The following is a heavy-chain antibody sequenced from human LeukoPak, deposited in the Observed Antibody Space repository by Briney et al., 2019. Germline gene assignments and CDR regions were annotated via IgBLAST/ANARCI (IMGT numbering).Heavy chain of an antibody. Sequence: GGSLRLSCAASGFTFSSYEMNWVRQAPGKGLEWVSYISSSGSTIYYADSVKGRFTISRDNAKNTLYLQMNSLRAEDTAVYYCARGLAYCGGDCYTDAFDIWGQGTMVTVSS. CDR2: ISSSGSTI. J-gene: IGHJ3*02. CDR3: ARGLAYCGGDCYTDAFDI. D-gene: IGHD2-21*02. CDR1: GFTFSSYE. V-gene: IGHV3-48*03.